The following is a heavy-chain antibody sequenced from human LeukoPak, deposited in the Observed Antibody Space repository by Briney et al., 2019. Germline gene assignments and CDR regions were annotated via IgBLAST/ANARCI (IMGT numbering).Heavy chain of an antibody. CDR1: GFTFSDYY. CDR2: ISGGSGST. V-gene: IGHV3-23*01. CDR3: AKGSGINHYHWIDP. Sequence: LTGGSLRLSCAASGFTFSDYYMNWVRQAPGKGLEWVSGISGGSGSTYYADSVKGRFTISRDNSKNTLYLQMDGLRAEDTALYYCAKGSGINHYHWIDPWGQGTLVTVSS. J-gene: IGHJ5*02. D-gene: IGHD1-14*01.